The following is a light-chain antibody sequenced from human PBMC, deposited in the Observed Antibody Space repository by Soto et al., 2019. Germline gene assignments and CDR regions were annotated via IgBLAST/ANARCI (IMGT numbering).Light chain of an antibody. J-gene: IGKJ5*01. CDR3: QQYLSYPIA. V-gene: IGKV1-5*03. Sequence: DIQMTQSPSTLSASVGDRVTITCGASQSLSSLLAWYQQKPGKAPKSLIYKASSLESGVPSRFSGSGSGTEFALNLSSLQPDDFATYYCQQYLSYPIAFGQGTRVEIK. CDR2: KAS. CDR1: QSLSSL.